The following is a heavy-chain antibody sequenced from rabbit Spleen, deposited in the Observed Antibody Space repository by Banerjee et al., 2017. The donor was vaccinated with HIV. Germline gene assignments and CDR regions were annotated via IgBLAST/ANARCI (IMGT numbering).Heavy chain of an antibody. V-gene: IGHV1S45*01. D-gene: IGHD1-1*01. J-gene: IGHJ6*01. CDR1: GFSFSSSSD. Sequence: QEQLVESGGGLVQPEGSLTLTCTASGFSFSSSSDMCWVRQAPGKGLEWIGCIDIGNSAGTYYASWAKGRFTISKTSSTTVTLQMTGLTAADTATYFCARADSAINWSTALWGPGTLVTVS. CDR3: ARADSAINWSTAL. CDR2: IDIGNSAGT.